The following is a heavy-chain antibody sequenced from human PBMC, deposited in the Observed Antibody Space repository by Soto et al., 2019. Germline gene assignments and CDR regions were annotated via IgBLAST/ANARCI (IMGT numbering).Heavy chain of an antibody. Sequence: LSLTCSVSGGSINSGGYFWSWIRQHPGKRLECIGYIYHSGITYYNPSLKSRVTISVDTSKNEFSLQLRSVTAADTAVYFCASFRNTSPGWFDPWGQGTLVTVSS. D-gene: IGHD4-4*01. V-gene: IGHV4-31*03. CDR1: GGSINSGGYF. CDR3: ASFRNTSPGWFDP. J-gene: IGHJ5*02. CDR2: IYHSGIT.